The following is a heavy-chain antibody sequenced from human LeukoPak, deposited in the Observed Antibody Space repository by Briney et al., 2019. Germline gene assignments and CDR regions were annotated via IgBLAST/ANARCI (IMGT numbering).Heavy chain of an antibody. CDR1: GGSISSYY. CDR2: IYYSGST. J-gene: IGHJ3*02. D-gene: IGHD1-26*01. Sequence: PSETLSLTCTVSGGSISSYYWSWIRQPPGKGLEWIGYIYYSGSTNYNPSLKSRVTISVDTSKNQFSLKLSSVTAADTAVYYCARFRSEGVAFDIWGQGTMVTVSS. V-gene: IGHV4-59*01. CDR3: ARFRSEGVAFDI.